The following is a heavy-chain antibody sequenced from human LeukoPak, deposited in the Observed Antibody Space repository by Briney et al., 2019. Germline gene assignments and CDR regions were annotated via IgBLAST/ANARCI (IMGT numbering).Heavy chain of an antibody. V-gene: IGHV4-61*02. J-gene: IGHJ4*02. D-gene: IGHD5-18*01. CDR1: GGSISSGSFY. CDR2: MYSSGST. CDR3: ARDSYGYNYGYPFDY. Sequence: SQTLSLTCTVSGGSISSGSFYWSWIRQPAGKGLEWIGRMYSSGSTNYNPSLKSRVTISVDTSKNQLSLKLSSVTAADTAVYYCARDSYGYNYGYPFDYWGQGTLVTVSS.